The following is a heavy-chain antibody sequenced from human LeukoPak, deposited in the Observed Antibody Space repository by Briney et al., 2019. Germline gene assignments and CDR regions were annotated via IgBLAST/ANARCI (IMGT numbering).Heavy chain of an antibody. V-gene: IGHV3-13*01. CDR3: ARSYGSGSYYHPRGGMDV. Sequence: PGGSLRLSCAASGFTFSSYDMHWVRQATGKGLEWVSAIGTAGDTYYPGSVKGRFTISRENAKNSLYLQMNSLRAGDTAVYYCARSYGSGSYYHPRGGMDVWGQGTTVTVSS. D-gene: IGHD3-10*01. CDR2: IGTAGDT. J-gene: IGHJ6*02. CDR1: GFTFSSYD.